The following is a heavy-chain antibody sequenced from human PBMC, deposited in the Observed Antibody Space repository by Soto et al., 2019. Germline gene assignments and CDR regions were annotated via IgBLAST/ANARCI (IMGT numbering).Heavy chain of an antibody. CDR2: IHYSGTT. J-gene: IGHJ4*02. Sequence: SETLSVTCRVSADSISDTIYYWGWVRQHPEKALEWIGSIHYSGTTQFHPSLKTRVTISVDTSKNEFSLRLRYVTAADTAVYYCVRHLKPVSAAMPYWAQGLPVTGS. CDR3: VRHLKPVSAAMPY. V-gene: IGHV4-39*01. D-gene: IGHD2-2*01. CDR1: ADSISDTIYY.